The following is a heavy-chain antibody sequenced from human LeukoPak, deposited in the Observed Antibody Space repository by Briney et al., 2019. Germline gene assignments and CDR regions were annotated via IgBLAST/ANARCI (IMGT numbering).Heavy chain of an antibody. J-gene: IGHJ5*02. CDR2: INGDNGNT. V-gene: IGHV1-3*01. CDR3: ARAPYDILTGYSLNWFDP. Sequence: ASVKVSCKASGYAFTTYAMHWVRQAPGQRLEWMGWINGDNGNTKYSQKFQGRVTITRDTSAYTAYMELRSLSSADTAVYFCARAPYDILTGYSLNWFDPWGQGTLVTVSS. D-gene: IGHD3-9*01. CDR1: GYAFTTYA.